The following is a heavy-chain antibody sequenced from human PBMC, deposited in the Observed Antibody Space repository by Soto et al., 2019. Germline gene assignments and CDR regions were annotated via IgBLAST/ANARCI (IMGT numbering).Heavy chain of an antibody. D-gene: IGHD3-16*01. J-gene: IGHJ6*02. CDR1: GLTVSHNY. Sequence: PEGSLRLSCVASGLTVSHNYMAWVRQAPEMGLEWVSILYSEGTTYYADSVKGRFTISRDSSKNTLFLQMDSLRAEDTAVYYCVRPRPSGENYGMDVWGQGTTFTVS. CDR3: VRPRPSGENYGMDV. CDR2: LYSEGTT. V-gene: IGHV3-53*01.